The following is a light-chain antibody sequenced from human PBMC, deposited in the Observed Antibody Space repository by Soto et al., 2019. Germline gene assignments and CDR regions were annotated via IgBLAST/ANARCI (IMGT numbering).Light chain of an antibody. CDR1: QDISHY. Sequence: DIQMTQSPSSLSASIGDRVTITCRASQDISHYLAWFQQKPGEAPKSLIYAGSSLQSGVPSRFSGSGSGTDFTLPITRLQPEDFATYYCQHYNSYPVSFGGGTKVEIK. CDR2: AGS. V-gene: IGKV1-16*01. J-gene: IGKJ4*01. CDR3: QHYNSYPVS.